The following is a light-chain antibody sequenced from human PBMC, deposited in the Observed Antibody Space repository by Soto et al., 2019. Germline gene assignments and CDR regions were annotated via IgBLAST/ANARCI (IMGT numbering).Light chain of an antibody. CDR1: QSVSSN. Sequence: EIVMTQSPATLSVSPGERATLSCRASQSVSSNLAWYQQKPGQAPRLLIYGASTRATGIPARFSGSGSGTDFTLTTRRLQSKDFAVYYCQQYNNWPGTSGQGTKVNIK. CDR3: QQYNNWPGT. V-gene: IGKV3-15*01. CDR2: GAS. J-gene: IGKJ1*01.